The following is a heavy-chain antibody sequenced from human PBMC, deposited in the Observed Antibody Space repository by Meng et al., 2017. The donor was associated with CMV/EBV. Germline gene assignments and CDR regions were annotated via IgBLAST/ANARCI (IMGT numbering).Heavy chain of an antibody. CDR1: GGSFSGYY. D-gene: IGHD4-11*01. CDR2: INHSGST. V-gene: IGHV4-34*01. CDR3: ARGRYSNYYYYGMDV. J-gene: IGHJ6*02. Sequence: SETLSLTCAVYGGSFSGYYWSWIRQPPGKGLEWIGEINHSGSTNYNPSLKSRVTISVETSKNQFSLKLSSVTAADTAVYYCARGRYSNYYYYGMDVWGQGTTVTVSS.